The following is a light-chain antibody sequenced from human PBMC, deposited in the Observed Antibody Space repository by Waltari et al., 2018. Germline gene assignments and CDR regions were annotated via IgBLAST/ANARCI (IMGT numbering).Light chain of an antibody. CDR2: DVR. J-gene: IGLJ3*02. V-gene: IGLV2-14*03. CDR3: TAYRSGGTLV. CDR1: SNDIGANEY. Sequence: QSALTQPASVSGSPGQSVTISCTGSSNDIGANEYACWYHQHPGRAPKLLIYDVRRRASGVPDRFSGSKAGNTASLTISGLQTDDEADYHCTAYRSGGTLVFGGGTKLTVL.